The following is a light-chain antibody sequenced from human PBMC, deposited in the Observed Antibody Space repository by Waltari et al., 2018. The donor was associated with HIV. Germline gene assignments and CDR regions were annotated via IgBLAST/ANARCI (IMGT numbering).Light chain of an antibody. V-gene: IGLV3-21*02. J-gene: IGLJ2*01. Sequence: SYVLTQAPSISLAPGQAATIPCGNIGRNSVPCYRQKPERAPLLVVLADVVRSSGIPGLCSGARSGERATLRIRGGEAGDEADYYCQVWERGYKEAVFGGG. CDR1: NIGRNS. CDR3: QVWERGYKEAV. CDR2: ADV.